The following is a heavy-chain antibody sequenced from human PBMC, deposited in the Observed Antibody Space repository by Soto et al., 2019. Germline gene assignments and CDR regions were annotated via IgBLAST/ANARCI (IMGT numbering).Heavy chain of an antibody. CDR2: INPATGAA. CDR1: GYPVTAYY. CDR3: ARGGGVGVAGSAAFDM. Sequence: QLHLVQSGAVVKKPGASVTVSCSASGYPVTAYYMHWVRQAPGRGLEWMGGINPATGAAKYTQTFQGRVTMTGDTSPSTVFMELGGLTSEDTAVFYCARGGGVGVAGSAAFDMWGQGTLVTVSS. D-gene: IGHD3-3*01. V-gene: IGHV1-2*02. J-gene: IGHJ3*02.